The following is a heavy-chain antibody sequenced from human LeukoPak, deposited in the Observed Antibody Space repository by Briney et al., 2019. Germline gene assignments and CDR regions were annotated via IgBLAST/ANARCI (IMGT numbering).Heavy chain of an antibody. CDR1: GFTSTTAG. Sequence: PGGSLRLSCAISGFTSTTAGMTWVRQAPGKGLEWVADIRQDGSDKYYVDSVKGRFIISRDNAKKSVSLHMNNLRVEDTAVYYCVVYKYILSWSAFDFWGRGTMVTVSS. CDR2: IRQDGSDK. J-gene: IGHJ3*01. CDR3: VVYKYILSWSAFDF. V-gene: IGHV3-7*01. D-gene: IGHD6-13*01.